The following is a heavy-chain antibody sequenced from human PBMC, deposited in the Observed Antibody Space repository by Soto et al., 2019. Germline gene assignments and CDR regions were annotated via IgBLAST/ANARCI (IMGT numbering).Heavy chain of an antibody. D-gene: IGHD3-22*01. V-gene: IGHV3-23*01. Sequence: GGSLRLSCAASGFTFRNYAMSWVRQAPAKGLEWFSAITGSGSDTYHADSVKGRFTISRDNSNNMLYLQMNSLGAEDTAVYYCAKGSADSRPYYFDYWGQGTLVTVSS. CDR3: AKGSADSRPYYFDY. CDR1: GFTFRNYA. J-gene: IGHJ4*02. CDR2: ITGSGSDT.